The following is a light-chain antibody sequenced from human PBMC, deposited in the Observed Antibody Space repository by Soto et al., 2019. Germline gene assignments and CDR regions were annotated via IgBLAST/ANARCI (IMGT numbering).Light chain of an antibody. Sequence: QLVLTQPASVSGSPGQSITISCTGTSSDVGSYNLVSWYQQHPGKAPKLMIYEGSKRPSGVSNRFSGSKSGTTASLTISGLQAEDEADYYCCSYAGSSTVVFGGGTKLTVL. CDR2: EGS. CDR3: CSYAGSSTVV. V-gene: IGLV2-23*01. J-gene: IGLJ2*01. CDR1: SSDVGSYNL.